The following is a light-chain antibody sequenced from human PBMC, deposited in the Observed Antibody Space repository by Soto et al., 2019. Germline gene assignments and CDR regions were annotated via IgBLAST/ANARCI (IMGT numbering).Light chain of an antibody. CDR2: GAS. J-gene: IGKJ5*01. Sequence: EIVLSQSPGTLSLTPGERATLSCRASQSVSSDYFAWYQQKPGQAPRLLIFGASTRATGIPDRFSGSGAGAYFNLTISRLEPADFGVYYCQQYGSSHTFGQGRLLEVK. V-gene: IGKV3-20*01. CDR3: QQYGSSHT. CDR1: QSVSSDY.